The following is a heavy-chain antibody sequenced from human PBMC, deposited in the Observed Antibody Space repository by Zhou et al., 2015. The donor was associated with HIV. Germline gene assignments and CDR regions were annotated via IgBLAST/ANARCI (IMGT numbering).Heavy chain of an antibody. CDR3: ARGGIAVAGPNEFDY. V-gene: IGHV1-69*01. CDR1: GGTFSSYA. Sequence: QVQLVQSGAEVKKPGSSVKVSCKASGGTFSSYAISWVRQAPGQGLEWMGGIIPIFGTANYAQKFQGRVTITADESTSTAYMELSSLRSEDTAVYYCARGGIAVAGPNEFDYWGPGEPWSPSPQ. D-gene: IGHD6-19*01. CDR2: IIPIFGTA. J-gene: IGHJ4*02.